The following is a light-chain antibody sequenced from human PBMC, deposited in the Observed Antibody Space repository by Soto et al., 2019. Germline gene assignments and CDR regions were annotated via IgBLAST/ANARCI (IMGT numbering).Light chain of an antibody. J-gene: IGLJ2*01. CDR3: AAWDDSRSALV. CDR1: SSNIGSNY. V-gene: IGLV1-47*01. CDR2: RNN. Sequence: QSVLTQPPSASGTPGQRVTISCSGSSSNIGSNYVYWYQQLPGTAPKLLIYRNNQRPSGVPDRFSGSKSGTSASLAISGLRSEDEADYYCAAWDDSRSALVFGGGTQLTVL.